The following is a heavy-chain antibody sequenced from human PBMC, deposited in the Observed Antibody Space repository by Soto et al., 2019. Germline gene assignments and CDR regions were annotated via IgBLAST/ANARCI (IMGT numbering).Heavy chain of an antibody. V-gene: IGHV4-59*08. J-gene: IGHJ4*02. Sequence: SETLSLTCAVYGGSFSGYYWSWVRQPPGKGLEFIGYIHYSGSAVYNPSLKSRVTISLDTSKNQFSLKLTSVTAADTAVYYCARTLYGDNVDYWGQGTLVTVSS. CDR2: IHYSGSA. D-gene: IGHD4-17*01. CDR3: ARTLYGDNVDY. CDR1: GGSFSGYY.